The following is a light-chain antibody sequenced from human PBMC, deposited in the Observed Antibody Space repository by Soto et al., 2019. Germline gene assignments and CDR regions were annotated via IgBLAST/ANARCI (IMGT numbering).Light chain of an antibody. CDR1: QSVSNY. V-gene: IGKV3-11*01. J-gene: IGKJ3*01. Sequence: EIVLTQSQATLSLSPGERATLSCRASQSVSNYLAWYQQRPGQAPRLLIYDASNRATGIPARFSGSGSGTDFTLTISGLEPEDFAIYYCQHRNNRPFSFGPGTKVDIK. CDR3: QHRNNRPFS. CDR2: DAS.